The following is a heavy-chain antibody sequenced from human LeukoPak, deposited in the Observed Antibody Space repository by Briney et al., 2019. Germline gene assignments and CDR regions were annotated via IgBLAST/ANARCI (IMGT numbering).Heavy chain of an antibody. CDR1: GGSFSGYY. D-gene: IGHD5-18*01. Sequence: SETLSLTCAVYGGSFSGYYWSWIRQPPGKGLEWIGEINHSGSTNYNPSLKSRVTISEDTSKNQFSLKLSSVTAADTAVYYCARDTATVDVWGQGTTVTVSS. J-gene: IGHJ6*02. CDR3: ARDTATVDV. CDR2: INHSGST. V-gene: IGHV4-34*01.